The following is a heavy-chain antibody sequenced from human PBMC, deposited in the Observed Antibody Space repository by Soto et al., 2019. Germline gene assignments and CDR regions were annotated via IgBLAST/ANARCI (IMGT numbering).Heavy chain of an antibody. V-gene: IGHV4-61*01. CDR3: ARARGQQLVRDYYYYGMDV. D-gene: IGHD6-13*01. Sequence: LSLTCTVSGGSVSSGSYYWSWIRQPPVKGLEWIGYIYYSGSTNYNPSLKSRVTISVDTSKNQFSLKLSSVTAADTAVYYCARARGQQLVRDYYYYGMDVWGQGTTVTVSS. CDR2: IYYSGST. J-gene: IGHJ6*02. CDR1: GGSVSSGSYY.